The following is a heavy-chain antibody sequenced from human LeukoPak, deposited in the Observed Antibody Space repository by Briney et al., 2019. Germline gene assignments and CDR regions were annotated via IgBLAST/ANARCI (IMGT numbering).Heavy chain of an antibody. V-gene: IGHV3-20*04. CDR3: ASANTYSSGLDY. CDR2: INWNGGST. J-gene: IGHJ4*02. Sequence: QPGGSLRLPCAASGFTFDDYGMSWVRQAPGKGLEWVSGINWNGGSTGYADSVKGRFTISRDNAKNSLYLQMNSLRAEDTALYYCASANTYSSGLDYWGQGTLVTVSS. D-gene: IGHD6-19*01. CDR1: GFTFDDYG.